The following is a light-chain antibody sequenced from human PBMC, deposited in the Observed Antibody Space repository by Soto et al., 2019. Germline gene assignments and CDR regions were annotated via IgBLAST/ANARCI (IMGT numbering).Light chain of an antibody. V-gene: IGLV1-40*01. J-gene: IGLJ3*02. CDR2: ANT. CDR1: SSNIGARYN. CDR3: QSYDDSLSAWV. Sequence: QPVLTQPPSVSGAPGQRVTISCTGSSSNIGARYNVHWYQHLPGTAPKLLIYANTNRPSGVPDRFSGSKSGTSASLAITGLQAEDEADYYCQSYDDSLSAWVFGGGTQLTVL.